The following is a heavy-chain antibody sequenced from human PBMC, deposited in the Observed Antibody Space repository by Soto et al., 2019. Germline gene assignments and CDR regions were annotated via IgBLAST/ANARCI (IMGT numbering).Heavy chain of an antibody. CDR2: ISNSGST. Sequence: SETLSLTCTVSGGSVTSDEDYWTWIRQSPGKGLEWLGYISNSGSTGYNPSLKTRLSMSVDRSKNQFTLRLTSVTAADTAVYFCATESGSTYGYFDHWGQGTQVTVSS. CDR1: GGSVTSDEDY. CDR3: ATESGSTYGYFDH. D-gene: IGHD5-18*01. J-gene: IGHJ4*02. V-gene: IGHV4-30-4*02.